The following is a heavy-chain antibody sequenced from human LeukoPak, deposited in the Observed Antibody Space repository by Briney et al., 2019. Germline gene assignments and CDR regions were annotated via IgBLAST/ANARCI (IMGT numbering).Heavy chain of an antibody. Sequence: GGSLRLSCAASGFTFSSYGMHWVRQAPGKGLEWVAVISYDGSNKYYADSVKGRFTISRDNSKNTLYLQMNSLRAEDTAVYYCAKAKTPLLRIVVGSSMGMDYWGQGTLVTVSS. CDR3: AKAKTPLLRIVVGSSMGMDY. CDR1: GFTFSSYG. D-gene: IGHD2-21*01. V-gene: IGHV3-30*18. J-gene: IGHJ4*02. CDR2: ISYDGSNK.